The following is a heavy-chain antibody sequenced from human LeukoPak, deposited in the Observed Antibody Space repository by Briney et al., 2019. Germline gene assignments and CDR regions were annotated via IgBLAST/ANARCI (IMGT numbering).Heavy chain of an antibody. CDR3: AKDLYRAVFITTSYAFDI. CDR2: LSGSGGST. CDR1: GFTFSSYA. Sequence: GGSLRLSCAASGFTFSSYAMSWVRQAPGKGLEWVSVLSGSGGSTYYADSVKGRFTISRDNSKNTLYLRMNSLRAEDTALYYCAKDLYRAVFITTSYAFDIWGQGTMVTVSS. V-gene: IGHV3-23*01. J-gene: IGHJ3*02. D-gene: IGHD3-22*01.